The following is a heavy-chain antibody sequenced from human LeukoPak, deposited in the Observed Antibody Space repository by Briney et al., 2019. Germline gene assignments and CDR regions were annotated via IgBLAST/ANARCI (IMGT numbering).Heavy chain of an antibody. CDR2: INAGNGNT. CDR3: ARALLWFGELLAIDY. Sequence: GASVKVSCKASGGTFNTHAISWVRQAPGQGLEWMGWINAGNGNTKYSQKFQGRVTITRDTSASTAYMELSSLRSEDTAVYYCARALLWFGELLAIDYWGQGTLVTVSS. J-gene: IGHJ4*02. V-gene: IGHV1-3*01. CDR1: GGTFNTHA. D-gene: IGHD3-10*01.